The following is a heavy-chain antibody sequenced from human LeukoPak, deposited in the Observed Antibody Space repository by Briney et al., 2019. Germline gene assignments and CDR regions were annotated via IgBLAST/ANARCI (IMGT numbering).Heavy chain of an antibody. D-gene: IGHD6-19*01. CDR3: ARGVLAVSSIPRAFDI. J-gene: IGHJ3*02. Sequence: GASVKVSCKASGYNFLNYDITWVRQAPGQGLEWLGWTSAHNVNTKYAQKFQGRVTMTTDTSASTAYLELRSLTYDDTAVYYCARGVLAVSSIPRAFDIWGQGTTVTVSS. V-gene: IGHV1-18*01. CDR1: GYNFLNYD. CDR2: TSAHNVNT.